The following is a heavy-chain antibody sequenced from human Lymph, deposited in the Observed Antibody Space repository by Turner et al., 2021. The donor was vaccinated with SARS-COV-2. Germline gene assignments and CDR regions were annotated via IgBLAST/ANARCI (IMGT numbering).Heavy chain of an antibody. Sequence: QVQLVQSGAEVQKPGASVKVSCKAPGYTFTSYDINWVRQATGQGLEGMGWMNPNSGNTGYAQKFQGRVTMTRNTSISTAYMELSSLRSEDTAVYYCARGRYSGGGMDVWGQGTTVTVSS. CDR3: ARGRYSGGGMDV. CDR1: GYTFTSYD. CDR2: MNPNSGNT. J-gene: IGHJ6*02. V-gene: IGHV1-8*02. D-gene: IGHD1-26*01.